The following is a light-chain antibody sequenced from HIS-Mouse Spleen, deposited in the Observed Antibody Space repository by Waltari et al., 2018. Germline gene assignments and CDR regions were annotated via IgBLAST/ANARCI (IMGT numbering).Light chain of an antibody. J-gene: IGLJ1*01. CDR2: RNN. CDR3: CSYAGSYTYV. V-gene: IGLV1-47*01. CDR1: SSNIGSNY. Sequence: QSVLTQPPSASGTPGQRVTIPCSGSSSNIGSNYLYWYQQLPGTAPKLLIYRNNQRPSGVPDRFSGSKSGTSASLAISGLRSEDEADYYCCSYAGSYTYVFGTGTKVTVL.